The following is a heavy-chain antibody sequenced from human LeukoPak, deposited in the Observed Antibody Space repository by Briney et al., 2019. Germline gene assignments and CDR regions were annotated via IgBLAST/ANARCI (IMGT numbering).Heavy chain of an antibody. D-gene: IGHD6-13*01. CDR3: ARRGKYSSSWPPYYYYGMDV. J-gene: IGHJ6*04. CDR1: GYSFTSYW. CDR2: IYPGDSDT. Sequence: GESLKISCKGSGYSFTSYWIGWGRQMPGKGLEWMGIIYPGDSDTRYSPSFQGQVTISADKSISTAYLQWSSLKASDTAMYYCARRGKYSSSWPPYYYYGMDVWGKGNTVTVSS. V-gene: IGHV5-51*01.